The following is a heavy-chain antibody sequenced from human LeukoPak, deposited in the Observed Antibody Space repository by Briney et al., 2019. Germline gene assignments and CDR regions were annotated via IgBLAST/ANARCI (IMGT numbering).Heavy chain of an antibody. CDR2: IRYDGSNK. CDR3: ATSSYDSSGYYYVFDGAFDI. V-gene: IGHV3-30*02. CDR1: GFTFSSYE. D-gene: IGHD3-22*01. Sequence: GGSLRLSCAASGFTFSSYEMNWVRQAPGKGLEWVAFIRYDGSNKYYADSVKGRFTISRDNSKNTLYLQMNSLRAEDTAVYYCATSSYDSSGYYYVFDGAFDIWGQGTMVTVSS. J-gene: IGHJ3*02.